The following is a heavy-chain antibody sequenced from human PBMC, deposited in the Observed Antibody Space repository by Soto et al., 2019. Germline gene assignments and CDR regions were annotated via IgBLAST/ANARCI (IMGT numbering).Heavy chain of an antibody. CDR3: ARGGWEFDP. Sequence: QVQLVQSGAEVKKPGASVKVSCKASGYTFSSYGISWVRQAPGQGLEWMGWISAYNGNTNYAQNLQGRVTMTTDTATSTASMELRTLRSDDTVVYSSARGGWEFDPWGQGTLVTVSS. D-gene: IGHD1-26*01. J-gene: IGHJ5*02. CDR2: ISAYNGNT. V-gene: IGHV1-18*01. CDR1: GYTFSSYG.